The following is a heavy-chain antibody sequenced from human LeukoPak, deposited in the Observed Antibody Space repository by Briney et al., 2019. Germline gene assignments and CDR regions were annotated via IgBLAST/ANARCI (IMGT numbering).Heavy chain of an antibody. D-gene: IGHD3-22*01. Sequence: ASVKVSCKASGYTFTSYDINWVRQATGQGLEWMGWMNPNSGNTGYAQKFQGRVTMTRNTSISTAYMELSSLRSEDTAVYYCARTYCYDSSGYFSEPDAFDIWGQGTMVTVSS. CDR3: ARTYCYDSSGYFSEPDAFDI. CDR2: MNPNSGNT. V-gene: IGHV1-8*01. J-gene: IGHJ3*02. CDR1: GYTFTSYD.